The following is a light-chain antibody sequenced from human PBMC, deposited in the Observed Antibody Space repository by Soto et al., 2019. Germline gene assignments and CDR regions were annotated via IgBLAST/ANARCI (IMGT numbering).Light chain of an antibody. CDR2: PAP. Sequence: DIQMTQSPSAMSASVGVRVTITCRASQDISNSLAWLQQRPGKVPKRLIYPAPSLQSGVPSRFSGSRSGTECTLTISSLQPEDFATYYCLQHKTFPWQFGQGTKVEIK. J-gene: IGKJ1*01. CDR3: LQHKTFPWQ. CDR1: QDISNS. V-gene: IGKV1-17*03.